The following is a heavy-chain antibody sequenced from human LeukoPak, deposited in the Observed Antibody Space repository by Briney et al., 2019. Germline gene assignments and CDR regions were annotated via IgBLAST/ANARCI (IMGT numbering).Heavy chain of an antibody. CDR3: ASDLVAGHWYFDL. Sequence: SQTLSLTCAISGDSVSSNSATWNWIRQSPSRGLEWLGRTYYRSKWYNDYAVSMKSRIAINPDTSKNQFSLQLNSVTPEDTAVYYCASDLVAGHWYFDLWGRGTLVTVSS. CDR1: GDSVSSNSAT. V-gene: IGHV6-1*01. J-gene: IGHJ2*01. CDR2: TYYRSKWYN. D-gene: IGHD2-21*01.